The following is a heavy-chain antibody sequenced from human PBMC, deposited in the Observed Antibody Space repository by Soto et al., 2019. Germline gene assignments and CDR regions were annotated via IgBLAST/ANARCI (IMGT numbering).Heavy chain of an antibody. V-gene: IGHV4-4*02. Sequence: SETLSLTCAVSGGSISSSNWWSWVRQPPGKGLEWIGEIYHSGSTNYNPSLKSRVTISVDKSKNQFSLKLSSVTAADTAVYYCARVEYYDFWSGYYNPYYYYGMDVWGQGATVTVSS. CDR1: GGSISSSNW. D-gene: IGHD3-3*01. CDR3: ARVEYYDFWSGYYNPYYYYGMDV. J-gene: IGHJ6*02. CDR2: IYHSGST.